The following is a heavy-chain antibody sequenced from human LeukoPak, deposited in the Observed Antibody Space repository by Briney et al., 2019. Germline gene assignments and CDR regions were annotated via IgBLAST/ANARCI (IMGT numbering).Heavy chain of an antibody. CDR3: ANTDCSDTRCSGANWFDP. Sequence: PSETQSLTCTVSGGSISRGDYYWSWIRQSPGKGLEWIGCIYYSGSTYYYNPSLKSRITISVDTSKNQFSLKLSSVTAADTAIYYCANTDCSDTRCSGANWFDPWGQGTLVTVSS. CDR2: IYYSGSTY. J-gene: IGHJ5*02. D-gene: IGHD2-2*01. V-gene: IGHV4-30-4*08. CDR1: GGSISRGDYY.